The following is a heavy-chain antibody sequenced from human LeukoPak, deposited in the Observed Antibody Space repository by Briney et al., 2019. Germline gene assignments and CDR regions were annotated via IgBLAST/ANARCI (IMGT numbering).Heavy chain of an antibody. J-gene: IGHJ4*02. V-gene: IGHV3-NL1*01. CDR3: AKDRLLWFGESDFDY. CDR1: GFTFSSYG. Sequence: GGSLRLSCAASGFTFSSYGMHWVRQAPGKGLEWVSIIYNADTTYYADSVKGRFTISRDNSKNTLYLQMNSVRAEDTAVYYCAKDRLLWFGESDFDYWGQGILVTVSS. CDR2: IYNADTT. D-gene: IGHD3-10*01.